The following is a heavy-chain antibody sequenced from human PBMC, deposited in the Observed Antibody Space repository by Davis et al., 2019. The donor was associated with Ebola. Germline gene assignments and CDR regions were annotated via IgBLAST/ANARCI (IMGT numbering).Heavy chain of an antibody. Sequence: GGSLRLSCAASGFSFSSYSMNWVRQAPGKGLEWVGRVRSKANFYETSYGASVRGRFIISRDDSKKMAYLQMNSLQTGDTAIYYCTVRFDYWGRGTLVTVSS. CDR2: VRSKANFYET. CDR1: GFSFSSYS. J-gene: IGHJ4*02. V-gene: IGHV3-73*01. CDR3: TVRFDY.